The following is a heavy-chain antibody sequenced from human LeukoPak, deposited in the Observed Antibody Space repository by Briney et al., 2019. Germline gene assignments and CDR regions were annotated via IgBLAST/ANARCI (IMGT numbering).Heavy chain of an antibody. J-gene: IGHJ3*02. CDR2: IKQDGSEK. CDR3: ARDKPIAVVPRPFDI. V-gene: IGHV3-7*01. D-gene: IGHD6-19*01. CDR1: GFTFSSYW. Sequence: GGSLRLSCAASGFTFSSYWMCWVRQAPGKGLEWVANIKQDGSEKYYVDSVKGRFTISRDNAKNSLYLQMNSLRAEDTAVYYCARDKPIAVVPRPFDIWGQGTMVTVSS.